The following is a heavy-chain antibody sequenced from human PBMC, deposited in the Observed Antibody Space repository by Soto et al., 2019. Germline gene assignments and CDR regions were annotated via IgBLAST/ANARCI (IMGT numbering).Heavy chain of an antibody. D-gene: IGHD6-19*01. J-gene: IGHJ3*02. CDR2: ISSSSSTI. CDR1: GFTFSSYS. Sequence: GGSLRLSCAASGFTFSSYSMNWVRQAPGKGLEWVSYISSSSSTIYYADSVKGRFTISRDNAKNSLYLQMNSLRAEDTAVYYCATLASKNGFDIWGQGTMVTVSS. V-gene: IGHV3-48*01. CDR3: ATLASKNGFDI.